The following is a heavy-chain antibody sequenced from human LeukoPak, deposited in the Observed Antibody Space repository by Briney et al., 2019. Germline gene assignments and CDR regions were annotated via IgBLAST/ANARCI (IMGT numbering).Heavy chain of an antibody. CDR3: ARGRTYDILTGYPTYYFDY. Sequence: SETLSLTCTVSGGSISSYCWSWIRQPPGKGLEWIGYIYYSGSTNYNPSLKSRVTISVDTSKNQFSLKLGSVTAADTAVYYCARGRTYDILTGYPTYYFDYWGQGTLVTVSS. J-gene: IGHJ4*02. CDR2: IYYSGST. D-gene: IGHD3-9*01. V-gene: IGHV4-59*08. CDR1: GGSISSYC.